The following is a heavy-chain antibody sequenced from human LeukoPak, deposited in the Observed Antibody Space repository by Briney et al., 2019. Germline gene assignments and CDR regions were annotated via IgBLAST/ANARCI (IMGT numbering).Heavy chain of an antibody. CDR1: GYTFTGYY. Sequence: ASVKVSCKASGYTFTGYYMHWVRQAPGQGLEWMGWINPNSGGTNYAQKFQGWVTMTRDTSISTAYMELSRLRSDDTAVYYCARRGILAADAFDIWGQGTMVTVSS. V-gene: IGHV1-2*04. CDR2: INPNSGGT. CDR3: ARRGILAADAFDI. D-gene: IGHD3-3*02. J-gene: IGHJ3*02.